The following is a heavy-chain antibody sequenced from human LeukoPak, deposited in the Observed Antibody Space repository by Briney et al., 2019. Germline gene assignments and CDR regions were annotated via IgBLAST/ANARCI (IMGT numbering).Heavy chain of an antibody. D-gene: IGHD6-6*01. CDR3: ARIAARIYFDY. CDR1: GFTFSSYW. J-gene: IGHJ4*02. Sequence: GGSLRLSCAASGFTFSSYWMSWVRQAPGKGLEWVANIKQDGSEKYYVDSEKGRFTISRDNAKNSLYLQMNSLRAEDTAVYYCARIAARIYFDYWGQGTLVAVSS. CDR2: IKQDGSEK. V-gene: IGHV3-7*01.